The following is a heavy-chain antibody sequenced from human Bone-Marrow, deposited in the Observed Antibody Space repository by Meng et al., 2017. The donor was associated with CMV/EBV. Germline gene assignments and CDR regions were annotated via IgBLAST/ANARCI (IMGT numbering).Heavy chain of an antibody. Sequence: AAKNSCNASGYTFTGYYMHWVRQATGQGRGCMGRIIHILGIANSALKFQGRVTIAADKSTSRAYMELSRLRSDDTAVYYWARGVGWFDPWGQGTLVTVSS. CDR1: GYTFTGYY. J-gene: IGHJ5*02. V-gene: IGHV1-69*02. CDR2: IIHILGIA. D-gene: IGHD3-16*01. CDR3: ARGVGWFDP.